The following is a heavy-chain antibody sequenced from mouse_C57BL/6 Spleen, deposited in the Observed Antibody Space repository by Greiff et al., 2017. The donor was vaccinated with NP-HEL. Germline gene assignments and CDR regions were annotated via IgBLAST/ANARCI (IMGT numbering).Heavy chain of an antibody. CDR2: ISDGGSYT. Sequence: EVKLVESGGGLVKPGGSLKLSCAASGFTFSSYAMSWVRQTQEKRLEWVATISDGGSYTYYPDNVKGRFTISRDNAKNNLYLQLSHLKSEDTAMYYCARGVTTGAFDYWGQGTTLTVSS. V-gene: IGHV5-4*03. D-gene: IGHD2-1*01. CDR3: ARGVTTGAFDY. CDR1: GFTFSSYA. J-gene: IGHJ2*01.